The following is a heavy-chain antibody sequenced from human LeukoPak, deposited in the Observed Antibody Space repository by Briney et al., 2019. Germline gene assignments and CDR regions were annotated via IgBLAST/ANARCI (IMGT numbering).Heavy chain of an antibody. J-gene: IGHJ4*02. Sequence: GASVKVSCKASGYTFTSYGISWVRQAPGQGLEWMGWISAYNGNTNYAQKLRGRVTMTTDTSTSTAYMELRSLRSDDTAVYYCARGEGYCSGGSCLLFDYWGQGTLVTVSS. V-gene: IGHV1-18*01. CDR3: ARGEGYCSGGSCLLFDY. CDR2: ISAYNGNT. D-gene: IGHD2-15*01. CDR1: GYTFTSYG.